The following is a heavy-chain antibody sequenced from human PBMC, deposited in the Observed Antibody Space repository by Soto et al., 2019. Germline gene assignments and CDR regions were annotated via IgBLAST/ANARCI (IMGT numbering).Heavy chain of an antibody. J-gene: IGHJ4*02. D-gene: IGHD2-15*01. Sequence: VASVKVSCKASGGTFSSYTISWVRQAPGQGLEWKGRIIPILGIANYAQKIQGRVTITADKSTSTAYMELSSLRSEDMAVYYCAVGYCSGGSCYDGFDYWGQGTLVTVSS. CDR1: GGTFSSYT. CDR3: AVGYCSGGSCYDGFDY. V-gene: IGHV1-69*02. CDR2: IIPILGIA.